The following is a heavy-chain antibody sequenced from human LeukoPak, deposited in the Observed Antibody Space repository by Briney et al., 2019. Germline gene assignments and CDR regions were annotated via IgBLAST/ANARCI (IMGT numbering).Heavy chain of an antibody. CDR3: ARDGGWLQTQNHYYHGMDV. J-gene: IGHJ6*02. V-gene: IGHV1-69*04. CDR1: GGTLSTYG. D-gene: IGHD5-24*01. Sequence: ASVKVSCKASGGTLSTYGITWVRQAPGQGLEWMGRIIPILDLANYAQKFQGRVTITADKSTRTVYMELSTLTSDDTAVYYCARDGGWLQTQNHYYHGMDVWGQGTTVTVSS. CDR2: IIPILDLA.